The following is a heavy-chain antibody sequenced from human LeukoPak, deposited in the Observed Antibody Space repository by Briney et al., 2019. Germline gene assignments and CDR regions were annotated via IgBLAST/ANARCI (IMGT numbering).Heavy chain of an antibody. CDR1: IFTFYSYH. CDR3: ARDRCRSLYGDYGLDY. CDR2: IKQDGREK. J-gene: IGHJ4*02. Sequence: TGGSLRLSCAASIFTFYSYHMGCVPQAPGKGREWVANIKQDGREKYYVDSVKRRFTISRDNAKNSLYLQMNSLRAEDTAVYYCARDRCRSLYGDYGLDYWGQGTLVTVSS. V-gene: IGHV3-7*01. D-gene: IGHD4-17*01.